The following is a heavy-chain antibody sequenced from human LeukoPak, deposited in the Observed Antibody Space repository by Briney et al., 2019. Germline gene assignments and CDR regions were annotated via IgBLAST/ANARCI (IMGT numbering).Heavy chain of an antibody. D-gene: IGHD3/OR15-3a*01. CDR1: GFTFSDYA. CDR2: ITDNGAIT. Sequence: GGSLRLSCAASGFTFSDYAMHWVRQAPGKGLEYVSAITDNGAITYYANSVKGRFTISRDNSQNTVSLQMGSLGVEDMAVYYCARDDPRTDLFLDYWGQGTLVTVSS. V-gene: IGHV3-64*01. CDR3: ARDDPRTDLFLDY. J-gene: IGHJ4*02.